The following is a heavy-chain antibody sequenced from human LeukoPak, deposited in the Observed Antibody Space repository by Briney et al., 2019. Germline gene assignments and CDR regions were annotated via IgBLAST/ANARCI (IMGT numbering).Heavy chain of an antibody. D-gene: IGHD2-2*01. CDR2: ISGSGGST. CDR1: GFTFSSYA. J-gene: IGHJ6*02. CDR3: ARLGYCSSTSCYLDHCYYGMDV. V-gene: IGHV3-23*01. Sequence: PGGSLRLSCAASGFTFSSYAMSWVRQAPGKGLEWVSAISGSGGSTYYADSVKGRFTISRDNSKNTLYLQMNSLRAEDTAVYYCARLGYCSSTSCYLDHCYYGMDVWVQGTTVTVSS.